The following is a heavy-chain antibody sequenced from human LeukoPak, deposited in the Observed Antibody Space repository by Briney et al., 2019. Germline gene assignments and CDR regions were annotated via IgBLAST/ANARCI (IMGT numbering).Heavy chain of an antibody. CDR1: GFTFSSYD. Sequence: GGSLRLSCAASGFTFSSYDMHWVRQATGKGLEWVSAIGTAGDTYYPGSVKGRFTISRENAKNSLYLQMNSLRAGDTAVYYCARGPLGSNGFDPWGQGTLVTVSS. V-gene: IGHV3-13*01. D-gene: IGHD3-16*01. CDR3: ARGPLGSNGFDP. J-gene: IGHJ5*02. CDR2: IGTAGDT.